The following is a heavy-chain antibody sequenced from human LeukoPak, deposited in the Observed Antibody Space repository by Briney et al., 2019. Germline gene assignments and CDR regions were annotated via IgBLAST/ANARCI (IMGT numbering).Heavy chain of an antibody. CDR2: IYTSGST. CDR1: GGSISSYY. V-gene: IGHV4-4*07. CDR3: ARDAPRHYYYYYMDV. Sequence: SETLSLTCTVSGGSISSYYGSWIRQPAGKGLEGIGRIYTSGSTNYNPSLKSRVTMSADTSKNQFSLKLSSVTAADPAVYYCARDAPRHYYYYYMDVWGKGTTVTVSS. J-gene: IGHJ6*03.